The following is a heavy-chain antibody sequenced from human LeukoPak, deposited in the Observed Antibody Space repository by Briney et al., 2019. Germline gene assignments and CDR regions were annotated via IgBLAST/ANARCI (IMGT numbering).Heavy chain of an antibody. CDR2: MNPNSGNT. Sequence: GASVKVSCKASGYTFTSYDINWVRQATGQGLEWMGWMNPNSGNTGYAQKFQGRVTMTRNTSISTAYMELSSLRSEDTAVYYCAGYIDCSSTSCYTRWFDPWGQGTLVTVSS. CDR3: AGYIDCSSTSCYTRWFDP. D-gene: IGHD2-2*02. V-gene: IGHV1-8*01. J-gene: IGHJ5*02. CDR1: GYTFTSYD.